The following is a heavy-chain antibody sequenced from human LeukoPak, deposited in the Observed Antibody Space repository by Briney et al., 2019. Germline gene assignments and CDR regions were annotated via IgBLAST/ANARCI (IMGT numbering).Heavy chain of an antibody. Sequence: GGSLRLSCAASGFTVSSNHMSWVRQAPGKGLEWVSVIYSGGSTYYADSVKGRFTISRDNSKNTLYLQMNNLRAEDTAVYYCARDDYGDYYFDYWGQGTLVTVSS. CDR3: ARDDYGDYYFDY. J-gene: IGHJ4*02. V-gene: IGHV3-53*01. CDR1: GFTVSSNH. D-gene: IGHD4-17*01. CDR2: IYSGGST.